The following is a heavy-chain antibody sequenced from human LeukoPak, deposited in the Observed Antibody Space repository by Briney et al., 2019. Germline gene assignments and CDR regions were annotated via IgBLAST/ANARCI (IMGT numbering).Heavy chain of an antibody. D-gene: IGHD2-15*01. CDR1: GYTFTGYY. J-gene: IGHJ5*02. V-gene: IGHV1-2*02. Sequence: ASVKVSCKASGYTFTGYYMHWVRQAPGQGLEWMGWINPNSGGANYAQKFQGRVTMTRDTSISTAYMELSRLRSDDTAVYYCARAGVVAVAALFDPWGQGTLVTVSS. CDR3: ARAGVVAVAALFDP. CDR2: INPNSGGA.